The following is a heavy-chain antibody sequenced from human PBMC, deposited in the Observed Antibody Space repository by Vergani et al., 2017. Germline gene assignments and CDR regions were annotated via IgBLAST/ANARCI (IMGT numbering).Heavy chain of an antibody. V-gene: IGHV3-23*01. CDR1: GFTFSGYA. J-gene: IGHJ4*02. Sequence: EVQLLESGGDLIQPGGSLRLSCAASGFTFSGYAMGWVRQAPGKGLEWVSTISGSGGSTYYADSVKGRFTISRDNSKSTLYLQMNTLRAEDTALYYCAKDPHYDSSGYYYLWGFDSWGQGTLVSVSS. D-gene: IGHD3-22*01. CDR2: ISGSGGST. CDR3: AKDPHYDSSGYYYLWGFDS.